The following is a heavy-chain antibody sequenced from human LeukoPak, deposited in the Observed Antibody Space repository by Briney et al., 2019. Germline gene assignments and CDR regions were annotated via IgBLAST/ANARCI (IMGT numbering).Heavy chain of an antibody. CDR1: GYTFTSFG. CDR3: ARGLVEVTKGYYFDY. Sequence: ASVKVSCKSSGYTFTSFGISWVRQAPGQGLEWTGWISAYNANTNSAQKFQGRVTMTTDTSTTTAYMELRSLRSDDTAVYYCARGLVEVTKGYYFDYWGQGTLVTVSS. V-gene: IGHV1-18*01. J-gene: IGHJ4*02. CDR2: ISAYNANT. D-gene: IGHD4-17*01.